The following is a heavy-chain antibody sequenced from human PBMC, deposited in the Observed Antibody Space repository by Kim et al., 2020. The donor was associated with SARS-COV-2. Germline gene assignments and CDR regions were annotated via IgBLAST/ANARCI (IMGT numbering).Heavy chain of an antibody. CDR1: GFTFSDFY. CDR2: ISTVGAAK. J-gene: IGHJ4*01. Sequence: GGSLRLSCAASGFTFSDFYMSWIRQAPGKGLEWVSYISTVGAAKYYGDPVKGRFTISRDNAKKSLYVQMNSLRAEDTAVYYCARVLGSGNDRGLDYWG. CDR3: ARVLGSGNDRGLDY. D-gene: IGHD5-12*01. V-gene: IGHV3-11*04.